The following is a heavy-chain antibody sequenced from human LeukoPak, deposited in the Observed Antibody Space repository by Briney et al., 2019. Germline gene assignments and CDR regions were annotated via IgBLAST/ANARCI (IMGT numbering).Heavy chain of an antibody. D-gene: IGHD2-2*01. V-gene: IGHV3-7*05. CDR1: GFTFSSYA. J-gene: IGHJ4*02. CDR2: IAHDGSEK. CDR3: ARDQRYCSSSSCPWEPFDY. Sequence: GGSLRLSCAASGFTFSSYAMHWVRQAPGKGLEWVANIAHDGSEKYYVDSVKGRFTISRDNAKNSLYLQMNSLRAEDTAVYYCARDQRYCSSSSCPWEPFDYWGQGTLVTVSS.